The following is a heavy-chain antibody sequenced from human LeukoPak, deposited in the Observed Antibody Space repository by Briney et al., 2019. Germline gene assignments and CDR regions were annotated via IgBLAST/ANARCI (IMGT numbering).Heavy chain of an antibody. D-gene: IGHD3-16*01. CDR3: VKVLIIAYFDY. J-gene: IGHJ4*02. CDR1: GFTLSIRA. Sequence: PGGSLRLSWVAVGFTLSIRATGWVRQAPGKGLEWVSEIYGSGRRTYYADFLKGRFTISRDNSKNTVYLQMNSLRAEDTAVYYRVKVLIIAYFDYWGQGILVTVSS. V-gene: IGHV3-23*01. CDR2: IYGSGRRT.